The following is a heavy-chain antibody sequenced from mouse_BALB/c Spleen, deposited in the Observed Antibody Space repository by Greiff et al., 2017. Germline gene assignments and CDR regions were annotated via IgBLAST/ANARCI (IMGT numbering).Heavy chain of an antibody. CDR2: ISTYSGNT. Sequence: QVQLQQSGPELVRPGVSVKISCKGSGYTFTDYAMHWVKQSHAKSLEWIGVISTYSGNTNYNQKFKGKATMTVDKSSSTAYMELARLTSEDSAIYYCARSPSNSLLRWFAYWGQGTLVTVSA. D-gene: IGHD1-2*01. J-gene: IGHJ3*01. V-gene: IGHV1-67*01. CDR1: GYTFTDYA. CDR3: ARSPSNSLLRWFAY.